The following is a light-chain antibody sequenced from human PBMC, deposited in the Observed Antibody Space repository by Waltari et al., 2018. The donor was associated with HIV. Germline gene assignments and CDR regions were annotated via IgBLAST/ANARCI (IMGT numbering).Light chain of an antibody. V-gene: IGKV3-15*01. J-gene: IGKJ1*01. Sequence: EIVMTQSPATLSVSPGERATLSCRASQSVSSTFAWSQQKPCQAPRLLIYCAATSATGILARLSGSGSWTEFTLTISSLQSEDFAVYYWQQYNNGPETFGQGTKVEIK. CDR2: CAA. CDR1: QSVSST. CDR3: QQYNNGPET.